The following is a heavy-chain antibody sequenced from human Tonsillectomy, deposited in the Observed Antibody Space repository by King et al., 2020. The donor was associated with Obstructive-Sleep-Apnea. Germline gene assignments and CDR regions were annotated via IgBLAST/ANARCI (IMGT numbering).Heavy chain of an antibody. J-gene: IGHJ4*02. D-gene: IGHD6-13*01. CDR2: ISYDGINQ. V-gene: IGHV3-30*18. CDR1: GFTFSSYG. Sequence: VQLVESGGGVVQPGRSLRLSCAASGFTFSSYGMHWVRQAPGKGLEWVAVISYDGINQYYADSVKGRFTISRDNSKNTLYLQMNSLRAEDTAVYYCAKPSYGGSWYDYWGQGILVSVSS. CDR3: AKPSYGGSWYDY.